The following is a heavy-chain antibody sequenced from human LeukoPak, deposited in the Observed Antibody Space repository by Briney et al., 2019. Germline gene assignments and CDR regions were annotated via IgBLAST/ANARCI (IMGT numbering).Heavy chain of an antibody. D-gene: IGHD3-10*01. CDR3: ARFDGSGSYGRFDP. V-gene: IGHV1-18*01. J-gene: IGHJ5*02. CDR1: GYTYTGYG. Sequence: ASVKVSCKASGYTYTGYGISWVRQAPGQGLEWMGWISAYNGNTNYAQKLQGRVTMTTDTSTSTADMELRSLRSDDTAVYYCARFDGSGSYGRFDPWGQGTLVTVSS. CDR2: ISAYNGNT.